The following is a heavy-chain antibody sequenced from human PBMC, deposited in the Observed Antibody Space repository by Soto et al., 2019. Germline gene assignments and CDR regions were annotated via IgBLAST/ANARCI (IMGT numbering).Heavy chain of an antibody. CDR2: IYYSGST. CDR1: GCSVSSGSYY. Sequence: SETLSLTCTVSGCSVSSGSYYWSWIRQPPGKGLEWIGYIYYSGSTNYNPSLKSRVTISVDTSKNQFSLKLSSVTAADTAVYYCARVRHYYGSGSYNNWFDPWGQGTLVTVSS. J-gene: IGHJ5*02. CDR3: ARVRHYYGSGSYNNWFDP. V-gene: IGHV4-61*01. D-gene: IGHD3-10*01.